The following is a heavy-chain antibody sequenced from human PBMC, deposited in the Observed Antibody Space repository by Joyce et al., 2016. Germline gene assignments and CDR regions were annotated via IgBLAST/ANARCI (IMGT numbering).Heavy chain of an antibody. D-gene: IGHD4-23*01. CDR1: GFSFSGYY. J-gene: IGHJ4*02. Sequence: QVQLVQSGAEVKNPGASVKVSCKASGFSFSGYYIHWVRQAPGQGLEGMGWINPARGDTIYAQKFQVRVTMTRDTSISTVYLELGRLTSDDTALYYCAREYGGTFYFDYWGQVTLVTVSS. CDR2: INPARGDT. V-gene: IGHV1-2*02. CDR3: AREYGGTFYFDY.